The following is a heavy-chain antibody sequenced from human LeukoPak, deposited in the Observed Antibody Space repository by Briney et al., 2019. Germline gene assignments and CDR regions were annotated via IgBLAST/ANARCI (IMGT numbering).Heavy chain of an antibody. J-gene: IGHJ4*02. D-gene: IGHD4-11*01. V-gene: IGHV4-4*07. CDR1: GGSISSYY. CDR3: ARSRADDYMPRD. Sequence: SETLSLTCTVSGGSISSYYWSWIRQPAGKGLEWIGRVYTSGSTNYNPSLKSRFTISVDKSKNQFSLKLSSVTAADTAVCYCARSRADDYMPRDWGQGTLVTVSS. CDR2: VYTSGST.